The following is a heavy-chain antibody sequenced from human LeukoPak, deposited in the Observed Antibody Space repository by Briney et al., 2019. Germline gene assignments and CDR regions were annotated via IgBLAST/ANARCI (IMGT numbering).Heavy chain of an antibody. Sequence: SETLSLTCTVSGGSISSGDYYWSWIRQPPGKGLEWIGYIYYSGSTNYNPSLKSRVTISVDTSKNQFSLKLSSVTAADTAVYYCARGCGGDCYDNWFDPWGQGTLVTVSS. CDR1: GGSISSGDYY. CDR3: ARGCGGDCYDNWFDP. J-gene: IGHJ5*02. D-gene: IGHD2-21*02. V-gene: IGHV4-61*08. CDR2: IYYSGST.